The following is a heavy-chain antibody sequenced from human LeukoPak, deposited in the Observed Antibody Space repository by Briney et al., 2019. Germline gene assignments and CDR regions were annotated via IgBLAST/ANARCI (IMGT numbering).Heavy chain of an antibody. V-gene: IGHV1-18*01. CDR2: ISAYNGNT. CDR3: ARAGYCSSTSCYEYYYYGMDV. CDR1: GYTFTSYG. J-gene: IGHJ6*02. D-gene: IGHD2-2*03. Sequence: ASVKVSCKASGYTFTSYGISWVRQAPGQGLEWMGWISAYNGNTNYAQKLQGRVTMTTDTSTSTAYMELRSLRSDDTAVYYCARAGYCSSTSCYEYYYYGMDVWGQGTTVTVSS.